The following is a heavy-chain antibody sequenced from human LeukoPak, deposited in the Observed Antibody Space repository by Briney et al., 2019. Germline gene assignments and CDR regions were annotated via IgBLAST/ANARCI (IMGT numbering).Heavy chain of an antibody. CDR3: AREEVVAAPKLFDY. CDR2: IWYDGSNK. Sequence: GRSLRLSCAASGFTFSSYGMHWVRQAPGKGLEWVAVIWYDGSNKYYADSVKGRSTISRDNSKNTLYLQMNSLRAEDTAVYYCAREEVVAAPKLFDYWGQGTLVTVSS. V-gene: IGHV3-33*01. J-gene: IGHJ4*02. CDR1: GFTFSSYG. D-gene: IGHD2-15*01.